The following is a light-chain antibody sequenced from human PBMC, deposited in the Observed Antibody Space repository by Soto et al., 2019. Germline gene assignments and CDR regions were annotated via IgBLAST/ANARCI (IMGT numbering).Light chain of an antibody. CDR3: SSYTSSSTLEV. V-gene: IGLV2-14*01. J-gene: IGLJ2*01. Sequence: QSALTQPASVSGSPGQSITISCTGTSSDVGGYNYVSWYQQHPGKAPKLMIYEVSNRPSGVSNRFSGSKSGNTASLTISGLQAEDEADYYCSSYTSSSTLEVFGGGIKLTVL. CDR1: SSDVGGYNY. CDR2: EVS.